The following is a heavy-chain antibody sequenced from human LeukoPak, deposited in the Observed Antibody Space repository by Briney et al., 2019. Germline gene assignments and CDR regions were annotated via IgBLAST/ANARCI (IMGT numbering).Heavy chain of an antibody. CDR2: ISGSGGST. CDR3: ANSEFGIWGSRYYFDY. V-gene: IGHV3-23*01. J-gene: IGHJ4*02. D-gene: IGHD3-16*01. Sequence: PGGSLRLSCAASGFTFSSYAMSWVRQAPGKGLEWVSAISGSGGSTYYADSVKGRFTISRDNSKNTLYLQMNSLRAEDTAVYYCANSEFGIWGSRYYFDYWAQGTLVTVSS. CDR1: GFTFSSYA.